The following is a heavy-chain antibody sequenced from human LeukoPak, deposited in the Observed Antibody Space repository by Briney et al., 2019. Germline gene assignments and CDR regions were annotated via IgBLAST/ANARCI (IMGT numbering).Heavy chain of an antibody. D-gene: IGHD1-1*01. J-gene: IGHJ3*02. Sequence: SETLSLTCAVYGGSFSGYYWSWIRQPPGKGLEWIAEIVHSGNTKYNPSLKGRVTISVDTSKNQFSLNLTSVTAADTAVYYCARFGSSTWYKGAFDIWGQGTMVTVAS. CDR1: GGSFSGYY. CDR2: IVHSGNT. V-gene: IGHV4-34*12. CDR3: ARFGSSTWYKGAFDI.